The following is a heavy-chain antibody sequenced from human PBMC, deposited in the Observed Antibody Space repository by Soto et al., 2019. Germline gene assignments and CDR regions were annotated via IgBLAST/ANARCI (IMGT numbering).Heavy chain of an antibody. CDR1: GGSISSGGYY. J-gene: IGHJ6*02. CDR2: IYYSGST. Sequence: SETLSLTCTVSGGSISSGGYYWSWIRQHPGKGLEWIGYIYYSGSTYYNPSLKSRVTISVDTSKNQFSLKLSSVTAADTAVYYCARTPSYHDDFWSGFYYGMDVWGQGTTGTVSS. D-gene: IGHD3-3*01. V-gene: IGHV4-31*03. CDR3: ARTPSYHDDFWSGFYYGMDV.